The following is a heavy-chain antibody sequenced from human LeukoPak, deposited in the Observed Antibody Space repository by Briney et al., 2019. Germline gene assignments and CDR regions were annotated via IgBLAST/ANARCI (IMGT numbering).Heavy chain of an antibody. J-gene: IGHJ3*02. Sequence: ASVKVSCKTFGYSFTTYGLNWVRQAPGQGLEWMGWISARSGNTNYAQKIQGRVSMTTDTSTSTAYMELRSLRSDDSAVYYCARGTALEIWGQGTMVTVSS. V-gene: IGHV1-18*01. CDR3: ARGTALEI. CDR2: ISARSGNT. CDR1: GYSFTTYG.